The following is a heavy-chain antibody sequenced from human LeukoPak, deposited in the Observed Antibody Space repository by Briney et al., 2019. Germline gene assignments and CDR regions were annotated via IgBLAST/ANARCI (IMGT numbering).Heavy chain of an antibody. D-gene: IGHD5-18*01. CDR1: GGSISSYY. J-gene: IGHJ6*03. V-gene: IGHV4-59*01. CDR3: ARTTEGGYSYGYFYYYMDV. CDR2: IYYSGST. Sequence: SETLSLTCTVSGGSISSYYWSWIRQPPGKGLEWIGYIYYSGSTNYKSSLKSRVTISVDTSKNQFSLKLSSVTAADTAVYYCARTTEGGYSYGYFYYYMDVWGKGTTVTISS.